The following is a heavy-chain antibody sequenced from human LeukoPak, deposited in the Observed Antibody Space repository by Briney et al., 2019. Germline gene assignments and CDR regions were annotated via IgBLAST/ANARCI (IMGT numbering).Heavy chain of an antibody. D-gene: IGHD6-19*01. Sequence: GGSLRLSCAASGFTFSDYCMSWVRRAPGKGLEWVANIKQHGTEIYYVDSVKGRFTISRDNAKNSLSLQMNSLRAEDTAVYYCARRASDYSSGWYFDWYFDLWGRGTLVTVSS. CDR1: GFTFSDYC. J-gene: IGHJ2*01. CDR3: ARRASDYSSGWYFDWYFDL. CDR2: IKQHGTEI. V-gene: IGHV3-7*01.